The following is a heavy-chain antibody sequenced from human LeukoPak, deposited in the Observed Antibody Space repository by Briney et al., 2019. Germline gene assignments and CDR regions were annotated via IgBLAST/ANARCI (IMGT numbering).Heavy chain of an antibody. Sequence: GGSLRLSCAASGFTFSSYAMHWVRQAPGKGLEWVAVISYDGSNKYYADSVKGRFTISRDNSKNTLYLQMNSLRAEDTAVYYCARDLFEYSSSFEVYYWGQGTLVTVSS. CDR2: ISYDGSNK. CDR3: ARDLFEYSSSFEVYY. V-gene: IGHV3-30-3*01. D-gene: IGHD6-6*01. J-gene: IGHJ4*02. CDR1: GFTFSSYA.